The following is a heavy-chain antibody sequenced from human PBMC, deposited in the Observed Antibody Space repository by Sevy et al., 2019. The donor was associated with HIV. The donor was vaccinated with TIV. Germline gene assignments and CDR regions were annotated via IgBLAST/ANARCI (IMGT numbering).Heavy chain of an antibody. Sequence: GGSLRLSCAASGFTFSSYSMNWVRQAPGKGLELVSSISSSSSYIYYADSVKGRFTISRDNAKNSLYLQMNSLRAEDTAVYYCARDMRDYVWGSYPIDYWGQGTLVTVSS. D-gene: IGHD3-16*01. J-gene: IGHJ4*02. CDR2: ISSSSSYI. V-gene: IGHV3-21*01. CDR3: ARDMRDYVWGSYPIDY. CDR1: GFTFSSYS.